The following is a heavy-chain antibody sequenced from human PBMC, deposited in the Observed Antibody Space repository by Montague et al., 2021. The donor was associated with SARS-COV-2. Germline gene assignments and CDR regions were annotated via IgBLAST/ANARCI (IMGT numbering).Heavy chain of an antibody. V-gene: IGHV4-61*01. CDR3: AREARGYSYCVFPVFDY. D-gene: IGHD5-18*01. Sequence: SETLSLTCSVSGVSVNNGSHYWSWIRQPPGKGLEWIGSIYFIGTTYYNPSLKSRVSISLDTSNNQFSLSLSSVTSADSAVYFCAREARGYSYCVFPVFDYGGLGVLVTVSS. CDR1: GVSVNNGSHY. CDR2: IYFIGTT. J-gene: IGHJ4*02.